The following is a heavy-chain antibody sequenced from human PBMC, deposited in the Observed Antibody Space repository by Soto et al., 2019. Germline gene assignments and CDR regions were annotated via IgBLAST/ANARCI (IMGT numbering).Heavy chain of an antibody. J-gene: IGHJ5*02. Sequence: QLQLQESGSGLVKPSQTLSLTCAVSGGSISSGGYSWSWIRQPPGKGLEWIGYIYHSGSTYYNPTLMRRVTLSVDRSKNQFSLMLSSLTAADTAVYYCARGGDYDFWSGYYTVWFDPWGQGTLVTVSS. D-gene: IGHD3-3*01. CDR3: ARGGDYDFWSGYYTVWFDP. CDR2: IYHSGST. CDR1: GGSISSGGYS. V-gene: IGHV4-30-2*01.